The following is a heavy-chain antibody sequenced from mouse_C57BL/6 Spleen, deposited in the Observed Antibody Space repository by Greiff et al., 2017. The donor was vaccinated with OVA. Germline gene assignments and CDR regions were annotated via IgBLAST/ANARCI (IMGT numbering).Heavy chain of an antibody. V-gene: IGHV3-1*01. CDR2: ISYSGST. D-gene: IGHD4-1*01. Sequence: EVQGVESGPGMVKPSQSLSLTCTVTGYSITSGYDWHWIRHFPGNKLEWMGYISYSGSTNYNPSLKSRISITHDTSKNHFFLKLNSVTTEDTATYYCARWSPKTGAMDYWGQGTSVTVSS. CDR3: ARWSPKTGAMDY. CDR1: GYSITSGYD. J-gene: IGHJ4*01.